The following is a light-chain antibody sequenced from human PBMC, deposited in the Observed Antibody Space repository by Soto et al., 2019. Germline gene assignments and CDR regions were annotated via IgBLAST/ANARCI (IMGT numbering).Light chain of an antibody. Sequence: IVFTQSPGTLSLSPGERATLSCRASQSVSSNYLAWYQQKPGQAPRLLIYGASSRATGIPDRFSGSGSGTDFTLTISGLEPEDFAVYYCQQYGSSPQTFGQGTRLEIK. CDR1: QSVSSNY. V-gene: IGKV3-20*01. J-gene: IGKJ5*01. CDR3: QQYGSSPQT. CDR2: GAS.